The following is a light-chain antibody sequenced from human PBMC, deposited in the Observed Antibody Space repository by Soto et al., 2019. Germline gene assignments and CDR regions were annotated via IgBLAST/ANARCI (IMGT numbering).Light chain of an antibody. J-gene: IGKJ1*01. Sequence: DIQMTQSPPSLSASVGDRVTITCQASQDITNYLNWYQQKPGRAPRLLLYDASSLETGVPSRFSGSGSGTDFTLTISSLQPEDFATYYCQQSYSTLWTFGQGTKVDIK. CDR1: QDITNY. CDR2: DAS. V-gene: IGKV1-39*01. CDR3: QQSYSTLWT.